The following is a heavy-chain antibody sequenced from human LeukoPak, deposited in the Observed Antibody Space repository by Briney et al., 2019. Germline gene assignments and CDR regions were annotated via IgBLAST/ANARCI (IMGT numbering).Heavy chain of an antibody. CDR3: ARDLIMATIRPDAFDI. Sequence: ASVKVSCKASGYTFTSYAMNWVRQAPGQGLEWMGIINPSGGSTSYAQKFQGRVTMTRDTSTSTVYMELSSLRSEDTAVYYCARDLIMATIRPDAFDIWGQGTMVTVSS. J-gene: IGHJ3*02. CDR1: GYTFTSYA. D-gene: IGHD5-24*01. V-gene: IGHV1-46*01. CDR2: INPSGGST.